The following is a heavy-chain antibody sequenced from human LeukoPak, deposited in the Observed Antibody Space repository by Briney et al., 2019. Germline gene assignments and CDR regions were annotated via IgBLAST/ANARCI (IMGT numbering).Heavy chain of an antibody. Sequence: GGSLRLSCAASGFTFSSYGMHWVRQAPGKGLEWVEVISHDGSNIYYGDSVKGRFSISRDNSKNTLYLQMNSLRVEDTAVYYCAKDPYRVVVATGNYLDPWGQGTLVTVSS. J-gene: IGHJ5*02. CDR1: GFTFSSYG. CDR2: ISHDGSNI. CDR3: AKDPYRVVVATGNYLDP. V-gene: IGHV3-30*18. D-gene: IGHD2-15*01.